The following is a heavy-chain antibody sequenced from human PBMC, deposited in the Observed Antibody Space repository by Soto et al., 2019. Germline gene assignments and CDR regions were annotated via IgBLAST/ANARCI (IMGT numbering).Heavy chain of an antibody. V-gene: IGHV3-15*07. Sequence: GGSLRLSCAASGFTFSNAWMNWVRQAPGKGLEWVGRIKSKTDGGTTYYAEPVKGRFTISRDDAKNTLYLQMNSLKTEDTAVYYCTTRYYDILTGDLPNASFDYWGQGTLVTVSS. CDR1: GFTFSNAW. D-gene: IGHD3-9*01. J-gene: IGHJ4*02. CDR3: TTRYYDILTGDLPNASFDY. CDR2: IKSKTDGGTT.